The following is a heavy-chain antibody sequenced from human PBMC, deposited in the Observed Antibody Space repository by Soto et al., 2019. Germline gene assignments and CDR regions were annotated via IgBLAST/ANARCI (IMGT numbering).Heavy chain of an antibody. J-gene: IGHJ4*02. CDR2: ISSSSSYM. CDR3: ARGNIAAGWYYTDY. Sequence: LRLSCAASGFTFSSYSMNWVRQAPGKGLEWVSSISSSSSYMYYADSVKGRFTISRDNAKNSLYLQMNSLRAEDTAVYYCARGNIAAGWYYTDYWGQGTLVTVS. V-gene: IGHV3-21*01. D-gene: IGHD6-6*01. CDR1: GFTFSSYS.